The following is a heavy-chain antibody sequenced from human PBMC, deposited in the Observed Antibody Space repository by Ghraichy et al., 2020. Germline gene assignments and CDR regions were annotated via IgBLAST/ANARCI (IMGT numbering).Heavy chain of an antibody. D-gene: IGHD7-27*01. J-gene: IGHJ4*02. CDR1: GGSFSGYY. Sequence: SETLSLTCAVYGGSFSGYYWSWIRQPPGKGMEWIGDINHSGRTNYNPTLKSRVSISIDTSKTQLSLKLNSVTAADTASYYCARCRSTGGSDDWGQGTLVTVSS. V-gene: IGHV4-34*01. CDR2: INHSGRT. CDR3: ARCRSTGGSDD.